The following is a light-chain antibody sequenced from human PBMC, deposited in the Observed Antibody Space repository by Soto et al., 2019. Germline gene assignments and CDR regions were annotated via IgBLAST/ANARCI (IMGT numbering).Light chain of an antibody. Sequence: ETVMTQSPATLSMSPGERATLSCRASQSLNSDLAWYQQKPGQAPRLLIYGASTRATGIPGRFSGSGSGTEFTLPISSLQSEDFAVYYGQQYNSWPLTFGGGTKVDIK. V-gene: IGKV3-15*01. CDR1: QSLNSD. CDR2: GAS. CDR3: QQYNSWPLT. J-gene: IGKJ4*01.